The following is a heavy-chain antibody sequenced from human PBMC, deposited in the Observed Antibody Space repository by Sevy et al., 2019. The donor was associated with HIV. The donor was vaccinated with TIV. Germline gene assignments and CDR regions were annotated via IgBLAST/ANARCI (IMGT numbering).Heavy chain of an antibody. Sequence: GGSLRLSCAASGFTFSSHAMHWVRQAPGKGLEWVAAISYDGSSKYYADSVKGRFTISRDDSKNTLYLQMIGLRAGDTAVYYCSRDGGYSVNFLPSGYWGQGTLVTVSS. J-gene: IGHJ4*02. CDR3: SRDGGYSVNFLPSGY. D-gene: IGHD3-10*02. CDR1: GFTFSSHA. V-gene: IGHV3-30-3*01. CDR2: ISYDGSSK.